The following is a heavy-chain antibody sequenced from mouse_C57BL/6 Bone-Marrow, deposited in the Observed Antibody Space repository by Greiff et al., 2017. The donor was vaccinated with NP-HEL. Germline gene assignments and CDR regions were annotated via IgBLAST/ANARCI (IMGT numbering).Heavy chain of an antibody. D-gene: IGHD1-1*01. CDR3: ARHYGSSPYGY. V-gene: IGHV1-69*01. J-gene: IGHJ2*01. CDR1: GYTFTSYW. Sequence: VQLQQPGAELVMPGASVKLSCKASGYTFTSYWMHWVKQRPGQGLAWIGEIDPSDSYTNYNQKFKGKSTLTVDKSSSTAYMQLSSLTSEDAAVYYSARHYGSSPYGYWGNGTTLTASS. CDR2: IDPSDSYT.